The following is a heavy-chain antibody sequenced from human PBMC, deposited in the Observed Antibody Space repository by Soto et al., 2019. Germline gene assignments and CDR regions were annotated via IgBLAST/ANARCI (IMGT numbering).Heavy chain of an antibody. CDR2: VHHSWGS. CDR3: ARQGFGPLHGLVDV. V-gene: IGHV4-59*08. Sequence: QVQLQESGPGLVKPSETLSLSCTVSGGSISSYYWSWFRQSPGKRMEWIGYVHHSWGSSYNPSLQSRVAISLDTSKSQFSLKVTSVTATDTAVYYCARQGFGPLHGLVDVWGLGTTVTVSS. CDR1: GGSISSYY. J-gene: IGHJ6*02. D-gene: IGHD3-10*01.